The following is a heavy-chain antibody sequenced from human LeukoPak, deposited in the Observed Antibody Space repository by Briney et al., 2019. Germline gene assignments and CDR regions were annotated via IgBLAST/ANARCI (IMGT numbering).Heavy chain of an antibody. J-gene: IGHJ2*01. CDR2: IDTDGSST. D-gene: IGHD3-3*01. V-gene: IGHV3-74*01. Sequence: GSLRLSCVASAFTFNNYWMHWVRQAPGKGLVWVSRIDTDGSSTSYADSVKGRFTISRDNAKNTLYLQMNSLRAEDTAVYYCARGASGYPYWYFDLWGRGTLVTVSS. CDR3: ARGASGYPYWYFDL. CDR1: AFTFNNYW.